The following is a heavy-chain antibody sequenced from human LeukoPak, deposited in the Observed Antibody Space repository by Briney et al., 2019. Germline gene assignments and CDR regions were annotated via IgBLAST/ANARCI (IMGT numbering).Heavy chain of an antibody. V-gene: IGHV1-69*05. D-gene: IGHD6-6*01. J-gene: IGHJ4*02. Sequence: ASVKVSCKASGGTFSSYAISWVRQAPGQGLEWMGGIIPIFGTANYAQKFQGRVTITTDESTSTAYMELSSLRSEDTAVYYCARGVYSSYYFDYWGQGTLVTVSS. CDR3: ARGVYSSYYFDY. CDR2: IIPIFGTA. CDR1: GGTFSSYA.